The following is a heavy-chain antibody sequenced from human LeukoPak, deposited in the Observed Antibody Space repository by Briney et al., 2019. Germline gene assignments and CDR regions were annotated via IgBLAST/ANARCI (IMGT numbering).Heavy chain of an antibody. Sequence: AGGSLRLSCAVSGFTFGSYWMRWVRQVPGKGLEWVSLIYISSNTYYADSGKGRFTISRDNSKNTLYLQMNSLRAEDTAVYYCAGGGGVGAKYWGQGTLVTVSS. V-gene: IGHV3-53*01. CDR1: GFTFGSYW. D-gene: IGHD1-26*01. CDR2: IYISSNT. J-gene: IGHJ4*02. CDR3: AGGGGVGAKY.